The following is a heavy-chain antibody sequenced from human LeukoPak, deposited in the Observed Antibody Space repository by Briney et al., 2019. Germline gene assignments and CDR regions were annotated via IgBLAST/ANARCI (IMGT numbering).Heavy chain of an antibody. J-gene: IGHJ4*02. V-gene: IGHV3-74*01. D-gene: IGHD3-10*01. Sequence: GGSLRLSCAASGFTFSSYWMHWVRQAPGKGLVWVSRINSDGSSTSYADSVKGRFTISRDNAKNTLYLQMNSLRAEDTAVYYCARGGITMGRGIIEGRDFDYWGQGTLVTVSS. CDR3: ARGGITMGRGIIEGRDFDY. CDR2: INSDGSST. CDR1: GFTFSSYW.